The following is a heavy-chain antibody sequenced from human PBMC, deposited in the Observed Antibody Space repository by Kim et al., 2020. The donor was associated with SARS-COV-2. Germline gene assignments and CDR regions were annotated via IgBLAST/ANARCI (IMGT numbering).Heavy chain of an antibody. CDR3: ARGSGGAFDY. D-gene: IGHD6-19*01. CDR2: T. V-gene: IGHV1-3*01. Sequence: TKYSQKFRGRVTITRDTTASTAYMELSSLRSEDTAVYYCARGSGGAFDYWGQGTLVTVAS. J-gene: IGHJ4*02.